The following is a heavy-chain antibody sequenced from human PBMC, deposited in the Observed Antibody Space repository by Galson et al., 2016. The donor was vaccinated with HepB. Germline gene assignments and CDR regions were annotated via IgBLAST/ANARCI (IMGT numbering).Heavy chain of an antibody. J-gene: IGHJ4*02. CDR3: AKDQIPGAPDFFDF. V-gene: IGHV3-30*18. Sequence: SLRLSCATSGFAFSAYEVHWVRQAPGKGLEWVAVMSPGGNIKLYTDSVKGRFTISRDNSRNTSYLQMNSLRPEDTAVYYCAKDQIPGAPDFFDFWGQGTLVTVSS. CDR2: MSPGGNIK. D-gene: IGHD2-21*01. CDR1: GFAFSAYE.